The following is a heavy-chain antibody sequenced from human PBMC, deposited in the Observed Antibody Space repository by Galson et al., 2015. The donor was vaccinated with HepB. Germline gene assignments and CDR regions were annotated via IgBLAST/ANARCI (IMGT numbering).Heavy chain of an antibody. V-gene: IGHV3-49*04. CDR2: IRSKVYGGTT. J-gene: IGHJ4*02. CDR3: TRARVVVTAIALSDY. D-gene: IGHD2-21*02. Sequence: SLRLSCAASGFTFGDYAMSWVRQAPGKGLEWVGFIRSKVYGGTTEYAASVKGRFTISRDDSKSIAYLQMNSLKTEDTAVYYCTRARVVVTAIALSDYWGQGTLVTVSS. CDR1: GFTFGDYA.